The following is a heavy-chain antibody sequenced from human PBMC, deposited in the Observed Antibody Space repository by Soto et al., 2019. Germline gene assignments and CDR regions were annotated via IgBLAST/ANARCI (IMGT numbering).Heavy chain of an antibody. Sequence: QLQLRESGPGLVKPTETLSLTCTVSGGSISGGVGGLYYWSWIRQPPGKGLEWIGYIYDSGSTYYNPSLKSRVAISVDTSKTQSAPRLSSVTAADTAVYYCAREVIPLTTDWYLDLWGRGTLVTVSS. CDR3: AREVIPLTTDWYLDL. CDR2: IYDSGST. J-gene: IGHJ2*01. V-gene: IGHV4-30-4*01. CDR1: GGSISGGVGGLYY. D-gene: IGHD4-17*01.